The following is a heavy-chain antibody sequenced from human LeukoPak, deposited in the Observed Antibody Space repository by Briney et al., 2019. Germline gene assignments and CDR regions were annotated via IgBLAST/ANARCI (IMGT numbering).Heavy chain of an antibody. CDR3: ARRLNYYDSSGYPSSSDY. D-gene: IGHD3-22*01. J-gene: IGHJ4*02. CDR2: IIPIFGTA. Sequence: SVKVSCKASGGTFSSYAIRWVRQAPGQGLEWMGRIIPIFGTANYAQKFQGRVTITTDESTSTAYMELSSLRSEDTAVYYCARRLNYYDSSGYPSSSDYWGQGTLVTVSS. V-gene: IGHV1-69*05. CDR1: GGTFSSYA.